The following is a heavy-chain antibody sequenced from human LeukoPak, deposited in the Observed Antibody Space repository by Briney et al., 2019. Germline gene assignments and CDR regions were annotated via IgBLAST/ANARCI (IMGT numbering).Heavy chain of an antibody. Sequence: GGSLRLSCAVSGFTFSSYWMHWVRQAPGKGLVWVSRINSDGSSTSYADSVKGRFAISRDNAKNTLYLQMNSLRAEDTAVYYCARALWQQLVNWFDPWGQGTLVTVSS. CDR1: GFTFSSYW. D-gene: IGHD6-13*01. V-gene: IGHV3-74*01. CDR3: ARALWQQLVNWFDP. J-gene: IGHJ5*02. CDR2: INSDGSST.